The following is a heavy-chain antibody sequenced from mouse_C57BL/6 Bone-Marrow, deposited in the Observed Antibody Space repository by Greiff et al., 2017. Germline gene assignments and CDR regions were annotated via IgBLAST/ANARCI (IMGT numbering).Heavy chain of an antibody. CDR2: IDPSDSYT. D-gene: IGHD4-1*01. CDR3: ARTGFDY. CDR1: GYTFTSYW. Sequence: VQLQQPGAELVMPGASVKLSCKASGYTFTSYWMHWVKQRPGQGLEWIGKIDPSDSYTNYNQKFKGKSTLTVDKSSSTAYMQLSSLTSEDSAVYYCARTGFDYWGQGTTLTVSS. V-gene: IGHV1-69*01. J-gene: IGHJ2*01.